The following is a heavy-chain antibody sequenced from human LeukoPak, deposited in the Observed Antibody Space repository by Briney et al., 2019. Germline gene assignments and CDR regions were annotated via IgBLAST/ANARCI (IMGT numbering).Heavy chain of an antibody. V-gene: IGHV1-46*01. Sequence: GASVKVSCKASGYTFTSYYMHWVRQAPGQGLEWMGIINPSGGSTSYAQKFQGRVTMTRNTSISTAYMELSSLRSEDTAVYYCARGFSAGSGWTGVSYGMDVWGQGTTVTVSS. J-gene: IGHJ6*02. D-gene: IGHD6-25*01. CDR1: GYTFTSYY. CDR2: INPSGGST. CDR3: ARGFSAGSGWTGVSYGMDV.